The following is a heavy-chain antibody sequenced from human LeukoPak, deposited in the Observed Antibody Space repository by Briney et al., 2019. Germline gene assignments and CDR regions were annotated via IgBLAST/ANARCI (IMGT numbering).Heavy chain of an antibody. CDR1: GGSISRYY. CDR3: AMNSENYLNFDY. J-gene: IGHJ4*02. CDR2: IYTSGSP. V-gene: IGHV4-4*07. Sequence: PSETLSPTCTVSGGSISRYYWSWIRQPAGKGLEWIGRIYTSGSPNYNPSLKSRVTMSVDTSKNQFSLKLTSVTAADTAVYYCAMNSENYLNFDYWGQETLVTVSS. D-gene: IGHD1-26*01.